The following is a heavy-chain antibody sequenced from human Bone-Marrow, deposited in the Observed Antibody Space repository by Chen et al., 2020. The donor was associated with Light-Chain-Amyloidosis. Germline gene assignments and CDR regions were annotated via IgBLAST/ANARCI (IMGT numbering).Heavy chain of an antibody. J-gene: IGHJ3*01. Sequence: QVQLVQSAAEMKKPGAPVKLSCKSSGNTFTTFYMHWVRQAPGQGLEWMGVIHPGSGDTNYAHKIQGRFTMTRDTSTSTVYMELSSLRSEDTAMYYCARDRFAFDSWGQGTMVTVSS. CDR3: ARDRFAFDS. V-gene: IGHV1-46*01. CDR2: IHPGSGDT. CDR1: GNTFTTFY.